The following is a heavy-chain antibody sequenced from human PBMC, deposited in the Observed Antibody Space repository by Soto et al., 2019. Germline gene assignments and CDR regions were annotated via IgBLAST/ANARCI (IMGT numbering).Heavy chain of an antibody. CDR1: GYTLASYG. V-gene: IGHV1-18*01. CDR3: ARVVVVPAAIGDLYGMDV. D-gene: IGHD2-2*01. J-gene: IGHJ6*02. CDR2: ISAYNVNT. Sequence: ASVNVSCKASGYTLASYGLSWVRQAPGQGLEWMGWISAYNVNTNYAQKLQDRVTMTTDRSTNTAYMELRSLRSDDTAVYYCARVVVVPAAIGDLYGMDVWGQGTTVTVSS.